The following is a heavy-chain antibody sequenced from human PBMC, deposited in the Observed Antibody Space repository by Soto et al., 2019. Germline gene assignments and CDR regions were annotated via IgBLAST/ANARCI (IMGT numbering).Heavy chain of an antibody. J-gene: IGHJ4*02. CDR3: ARFSDRLTPATVLY. CDR1: GGSFSGYY. CDR2: IYYAGST. V-gene: IGHV4-59*12. Sequence: SETLSLTCAVYGGSFSGYYWSLIRQPPGRGLEWIGFIYYAGSTKYNPSLNSRVTISVDTSKNQFSLKLTSVTAADTAVYYCARFSDRLTPATVLYWGQGALVTVSS. D-gene: IGHD2-2*02.